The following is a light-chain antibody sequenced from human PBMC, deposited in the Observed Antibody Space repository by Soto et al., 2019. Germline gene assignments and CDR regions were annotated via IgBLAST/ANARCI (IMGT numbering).Light chain of an antibody. CDR2: DVS. CDR1: RSDVGSHNL. CDR3: CSYAGSSTVV. V-gene: IGLV2-23*02. Sequence: QSVLTQPASVSRSPGQSITISCTGTRSDVGSHNLVSWYQQDPGKAPKLMIYDVSKRPSGVSNRFSGSKSGNTASLTISGLQAEDEADYYCCSYAGSSTVVFGGGTKVTVL. J-gene: IGLJ2*01.